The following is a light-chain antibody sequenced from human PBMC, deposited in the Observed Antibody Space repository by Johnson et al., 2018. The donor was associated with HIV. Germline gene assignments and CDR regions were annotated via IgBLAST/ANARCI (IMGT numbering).Light chain of an antibody. CDR3: GTWDSSLIAGGFV. V-gene: IGLV1-51*02. J-gene: IGLJ1*01. Sequence: HSVLTQPPSVSAAPGQKVTISCSGSSSNIGNNYVSWYQQLPGTAPKLLIYENNKRPSGIPDRFSGSKSGTSATLDITGLPTGDEADYYCGTWDSSLIAGGFVFGTGTKVTVL. CDR1: SSNIGNNY. CDR2: ENN.